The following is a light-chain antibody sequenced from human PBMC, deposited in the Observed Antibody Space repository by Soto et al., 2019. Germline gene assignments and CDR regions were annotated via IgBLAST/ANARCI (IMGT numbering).Light chain of an antibody. J-gene: IGKJ1*01. V-gene: IGKV3-11*01. CDR3: QQRSNWPPT. CDR2: DAS. Sequence: EIVLTQSPATLSLSPGERATLSCRASQSVSSYLAWYQQNPGQAPRLLIYDASNRATGIPARFSGSGSGTDFTLTICSLEAEDFAVYYCQQRSNWPPTFGQGTKVEIK. CDR1: QSVSSY.